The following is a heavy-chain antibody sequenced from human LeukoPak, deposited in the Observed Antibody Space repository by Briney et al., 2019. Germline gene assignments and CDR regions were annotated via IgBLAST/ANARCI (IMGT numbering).Heavy chain of an antibody. D-gene: IGHD3-9*01. Sequence: ASVKVSCKASGYSFTSYYMNWVRQAPGQGLEWMGIINASGGSTSYAQKFQGRLTMTRDTSITTAYMDLDRLRSDDTAVYYCARLGENGLLTGYFYPWGQGTMVTVSS. V-gene: IGHV1-46*01. CDR2: INASGGST. CDR3: ARLGENGLLTGYFYP. CDR1: GYSFTSYY. J-gene: IGHJ5*02.